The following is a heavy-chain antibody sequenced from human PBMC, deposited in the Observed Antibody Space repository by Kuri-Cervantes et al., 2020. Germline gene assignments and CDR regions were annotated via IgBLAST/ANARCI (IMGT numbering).Heavy chain of an antibody. V-gene: IGHV4-4*07. CDR3: ARPNHPPPYFYYFDQ. D-gene: IGHD3-9*01. Sequence: GSLRLSCTVSGGSSSSYYWSWIRQPAGKGLEWIGRIYTSGSTNYNPSLKSRVTISVDKSKNQFSLKLSSVTAADTAVYYCARPNHPPPYFYYFDQWGQGTPGT. J-gene: IGHJ4*02. CDR1: GGSSSSYY. CDR2: IYTSGST.